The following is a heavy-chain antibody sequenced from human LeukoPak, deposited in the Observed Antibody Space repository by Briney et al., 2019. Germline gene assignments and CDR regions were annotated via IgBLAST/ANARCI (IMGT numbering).Heavy chain of an antibody. Sequence: PSETLSLTCAVSGGSISSSNWWSWVRQPPGKGLEWIGEIYHSGSTNYNPSLKSRVTISVDKSKNQFSLKLSSVTAADTAVYYCASKLELRYYYFDYWGQGTLVTVSS. V-gene: IGHV4-4*02. CDR3: ASKLELRYYYFDY. CDR1: GGSISSSNW. CDR2: IYHSGST. D-gene: IGHD1-7*01. J-gene: IGHJ4*02.